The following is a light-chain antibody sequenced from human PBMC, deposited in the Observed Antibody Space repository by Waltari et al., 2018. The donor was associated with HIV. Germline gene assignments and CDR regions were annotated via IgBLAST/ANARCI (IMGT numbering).Light chain of an antibody. J-gene: IGKJ5*01. CDR2: DAS. Sequence: DIQMTQSPASLSESVGDRVTITCQASQDISNYLNWYQQKPGKAPKLLIYDASNLETGVPSRFSGSGSGTDFTFTISSLQPEDIATYYCQQYDNLAPITFGQGTRLEIK. CDR3: QQYDNLAPIT. CDR1: QDISNY. V-gene: IGKV1-33*01.